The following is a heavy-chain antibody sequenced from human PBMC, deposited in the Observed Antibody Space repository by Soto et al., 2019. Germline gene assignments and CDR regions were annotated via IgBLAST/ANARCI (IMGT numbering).Heavy chain of an antibody. V-gene: IGHV1-18*04. D-gene: IGHD5-12*01. J-gene: IGHJ5*02. Sequence: QVQLVQSGAEVKKPGASVKVSCKASGYTFTSYGISWVRQAPGQGLEWMGWISAYNGNTNYAQKLQGRVTMTTDTSTRTAYMELRSLRSDDTAVYYCASGGPLDDSGWPEGFDPWGQGTLVTVSS. CDR2: ISAYNGNT. CDR3: ASGGPLDDSGWPEGFDP. CDR1: GYTFTSYG.